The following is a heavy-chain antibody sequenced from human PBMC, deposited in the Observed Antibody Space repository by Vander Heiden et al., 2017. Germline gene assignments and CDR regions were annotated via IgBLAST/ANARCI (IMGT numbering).Heavy chain of an antibody. CDR1: GYTFSNYE. Sequence: QEQLVQSGAEVKKPGASVQVSCKASGYTFSNYEINWVRQAAGQGLEWVGWMDPKTGNTGYAQKFQGRVTMTWNTSITTVYMELRSLRSEDTAVYYCARYCSSNSCYKFDSWGQGTLVSVS. CDR3: ARYCSSNSCYKFDS. CDR2: MDPKTGNT. J-gene: IGHJ4*02. D-gene: IGHD2-2*01. V-gene: IGHV1-8*01.